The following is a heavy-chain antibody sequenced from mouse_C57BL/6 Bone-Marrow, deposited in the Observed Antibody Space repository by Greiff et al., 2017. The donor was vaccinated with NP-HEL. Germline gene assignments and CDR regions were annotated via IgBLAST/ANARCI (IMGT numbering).Heavy chain of an antibody. CDR2: IDPSDSYT. Sequence: VQLQQPGAELVKPGASVKLSCKASGYTFTSYWMQWVKQRPGQGLEWIGEIDPSDSYTNYNQKFKGKATLTVDTSSSTAYMQLSSLTSEDSAVYYCATAQAYWGQGTLVTVSA. CDR1: GYTFTSYW. CDR3: ATAQAY. D-gene: IGHD3-2*02. J-gene: IGHJ3*01. V-gene: IGHV1-50*01.